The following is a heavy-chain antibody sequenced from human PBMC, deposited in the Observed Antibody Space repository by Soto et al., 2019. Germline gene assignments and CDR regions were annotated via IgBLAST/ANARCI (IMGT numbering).Heavy chain of an antibody. CDR3: AREGYYDSSGYPL. CDR1: GGSISSYY. V-gene: IGHV4-59*01. Sequence: SETLSLTCTVSGGSISSYYWSWIRQPPGKGLEWIGYIYYSGSTNYNPSLKSRVTISVDTSKNQFSLKLNSVTAADTAVYYCAREGYYDSSGYPLWGQGTLVTVS. J-gene: IGHJ4*02. CDR2: IYYSGST. D-gene: IGHD3-22*01.